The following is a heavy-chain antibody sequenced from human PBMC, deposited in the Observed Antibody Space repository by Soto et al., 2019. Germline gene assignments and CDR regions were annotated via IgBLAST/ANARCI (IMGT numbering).Heavy chain of an antibody. CDR2: IKSKTDGGTP. V-gene: IGHV3-15*01. CDR3: STEAYSSNDIWYRASL. J-gene: IGHJ4*02. Sequence: EVQLVESGGGLVKPGGSLRLSCAVSGITFTKAWMSWVRQAPGKGLEWVGRIKSKTDGGTPDYAAPVKGRFTISRADSKNTLFLQMNSLKTEDTAVYYCSTEAYSSNDIWYRASLWGQGTLVTVSS. CDR1: GITFTKAW. D-gene: IGHD2-8*01.